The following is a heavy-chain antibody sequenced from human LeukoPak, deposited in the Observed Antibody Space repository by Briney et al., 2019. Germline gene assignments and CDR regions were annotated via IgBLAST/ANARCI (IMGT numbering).Heavy chain of an antibody. D-gene: IGHD6-13*01. V-gene: IGHV4-59*08. CDR3: ARHEYSSSHFDY. Sequence: SETLSLTCTVSGGSISSYYWSWIRQPPGKGLEWIGYIYYSGSTNYNPSLKSRVTISVDTSKNQFSLKLSSVTAADTAVYYCARHEYSSSHFDYRGPGTLVTVSS. CDR2: IYYSGST. CDR1: GGSISSYY. J-gene: IGHJ4*02.